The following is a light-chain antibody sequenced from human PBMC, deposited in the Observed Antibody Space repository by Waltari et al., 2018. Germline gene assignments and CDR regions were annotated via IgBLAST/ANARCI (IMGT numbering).Light chain of an antibody. CDR3: QSHDSILFLWV. V-gene: IGLV1-40*01. CDR1: TSNIGAGYD. CDR2: GNK. Sequence: QSVLTQPPSVSGAPGQRVTISCTGNTSNIGAGYDVHWYQQLPGTAPKLLIYGNKNRPSGVPDRFSGSKSGTSASLAITGVQAEDEADYYCQSHDSILFLWVFGGGTKLTVL. J-gene: IGLJ3*02.